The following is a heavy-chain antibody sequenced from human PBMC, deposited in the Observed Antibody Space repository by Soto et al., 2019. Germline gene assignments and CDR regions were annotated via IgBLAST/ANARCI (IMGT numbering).Heavy chain of an antibody. D-gene: IGHD1-7*01. Sequence: QVQLVQSGAEVKKPGSSVKVSCKASGGTFSSYAISWVRQAPGQGLEWMGGIIPIFGTANYAQKFQGRVTITADKSTSTAYMELSSLRSXXXXXXYXARALELRLYYFDYWGQGTLVTVSS. J-gene: IGHJ4*02. V-gene: IGHV1-69*06. CDR2: IIPIFGTA. CDR3: ARALELRLYYFDY. CDR1: GGTFSSYA.